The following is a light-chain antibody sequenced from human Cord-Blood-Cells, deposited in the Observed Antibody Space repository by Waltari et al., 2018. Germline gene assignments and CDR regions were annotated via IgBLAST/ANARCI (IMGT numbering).Light chain of an antibody. V-gene: IGLV2-14*03. CDR1: SSDVGGYNY. Sequence: QSALTQPASVSGSPGQSITISCTGTSSDVGGYNYVSWYQQHPGKAPKLMIYDASNRPSGVSNRFSGSKSGNTASLTISGLHAEDEADYYCSSYTSSSTRVFGGGTKLTVL. CDR2: DAS. CDR3: SSYTSSSTRV. J-gene: IGLJ3*02.